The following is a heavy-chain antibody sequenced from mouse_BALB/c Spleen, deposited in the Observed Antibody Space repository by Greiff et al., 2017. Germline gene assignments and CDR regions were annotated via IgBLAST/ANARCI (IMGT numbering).Heavy chain of an antibody. CDR1: GFTFSSYA. CDR2: ISSGGST. D-gene: IGHD1-2*01. V-gene: IGHV5-6-5*01. CDR3: ARATATYPYYFDY. J-gene: IGHJ2*01. Sequence: EVQLVESGGGLVKPGGSLKLSCAASGFTFSSYAMSWVRQTPEKRLEWVASISSGGSTYYPDSVKGRFTISRDNARNILYLQMSSLRSEDTAMYYCARATATYPYYFDYWGQGTTLTVSS.